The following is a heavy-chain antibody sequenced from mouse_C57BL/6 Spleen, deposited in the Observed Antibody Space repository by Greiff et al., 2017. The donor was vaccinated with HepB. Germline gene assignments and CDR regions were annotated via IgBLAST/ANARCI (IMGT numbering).Heavy chain of an antibody. V-gene: IGHV1-15*01. CDR2: IDPETGGT. CDR3: TRRGDYEGY. J-gene: IGHJ2*01. Sequence: QVQLQQSGAELVRPGASVTLSCKASGYKFTDYEMHWVKQTPVHGLEWIGAIDPETGGTAYNQKFKGKAILTADKSSSTAYMELRSLTSEDSAVYYCTRRGDYEGYWGQGTTLTVSS. D-gene: IGHD2-4*01. CDR1: GYKFTDYE.